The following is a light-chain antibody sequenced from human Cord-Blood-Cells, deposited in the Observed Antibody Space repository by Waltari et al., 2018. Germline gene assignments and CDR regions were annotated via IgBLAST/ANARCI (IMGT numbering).Light chain of an antibody. J-gene: IGLJ3*02. CDR1: SSDVGSYNP. Sequence: QSALTPPASVSGSPGKSITIPCTGTSSDVGSYNPLSWYQHHPGKAPKRMIYEGSKRPSGVSNRFSGAKSGNTASLTISGLQAEDEAEYYCCSYAGSSTWVFGGGTKLTVL. CDR2: EGS. CDR3: CSYAGSSTWV. V-gene: IGLV2-23*01.